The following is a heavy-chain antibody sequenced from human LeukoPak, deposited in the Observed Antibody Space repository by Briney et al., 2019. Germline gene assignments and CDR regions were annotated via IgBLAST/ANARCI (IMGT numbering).Heavy chain of an antibody. CDR1: GFTFSSYS. CDR3: ARVVRGVIIMLDY. V-gene: IGHV3-48*04. J-gene: IGHJ4*02. CDR2: ISSSSSTI. D-gene: IGHD3-10*02. Sequence: GGSLGLSCAASGFTFSSYSMNWVRQAPGKGLEWVSYISSSSSTIYYADSVKGRFTISRDNAKNSLYLQMNSLRAEDTAVYYCARVVRGVIIMLDYWGQGTLVTVSS.